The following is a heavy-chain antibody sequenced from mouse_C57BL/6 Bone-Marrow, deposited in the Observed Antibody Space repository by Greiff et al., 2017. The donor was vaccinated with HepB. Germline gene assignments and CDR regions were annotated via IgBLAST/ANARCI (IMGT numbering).Heavy chain of an antibody. D-gene: IGHD2-4*01. CDR3: ARVDYDYDGDY. CDR1: GYTFTSYW. J-gene: IGHJ2*01. CDR2: IDPSDSYT. V-gene: IGHV1-59*01. Sequence: QVQLQQPGAELVRPGTSVKLSCKASGYTFTSYWMHWVKQRPGQGLEWIGVIDPSDSYTSYNQKFKGKATLTVDTSSSTAYMQLSSLTSEDSAVYYCARVDYDYDGDYWGQGTTLTVSS.